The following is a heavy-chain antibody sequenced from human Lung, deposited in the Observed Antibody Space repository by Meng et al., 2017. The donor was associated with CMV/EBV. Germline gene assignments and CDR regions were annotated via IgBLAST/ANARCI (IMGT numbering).Heavy chain of an antibody. V-gene: IGHV4-4*02. CDR1: GGSISSSNW. D-gene: IGHD6-13*01. CDR3: ARDSGYQQGLDY. Sequence: AVAGGSISSSNWWSWVRQPPGKGLEWIGEIYHSGSTNYNPSLKSRVTISVDKSKNQFSLKLSSVTAADTAVYYCARDSGYQQGLDYWGQGTLVTVSS. CDR2: IYHSGST. J-gene: IGHJ4*02.